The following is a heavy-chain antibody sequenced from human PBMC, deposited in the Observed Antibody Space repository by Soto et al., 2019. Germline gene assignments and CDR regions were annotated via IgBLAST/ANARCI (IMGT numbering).Heavy chain of an antibody. D-gene: IGHD3-22*01. Sequence: GASVKVSCTASGYPFTAYYIHWVRHGPGRGLEWVGWINPNSGGTYYAKKFQAWSTMTRDTSISTAYLELSGLTSNDKAVYYCERANTIRPYYFNMDVWGQGTTVTVSS. CDR3: ERANTIRPYYFNMDV. V-gene: IGHV1-2*04. CDR1: GYPFTAYY. J-gene: IGHJ6*02. CDR2: INPNSGGT.